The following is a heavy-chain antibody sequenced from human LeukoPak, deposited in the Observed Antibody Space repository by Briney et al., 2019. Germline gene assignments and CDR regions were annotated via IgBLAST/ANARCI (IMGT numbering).Heavy chain of an antibody. D-gene: IGHD2-2*03. CDR3: AWLLAGAFDM. V-gene: IGHV3-7*01. Sequence: GGSLRLSCAASGFIFSNYWMCWVRQAPGKGLEWVATINRDGSDKYYVDSVKGRFTISRDNAKSSLYLQMNSLRAEATAVYYCAWLLAGAFDMWGQGTMVTVS. CDR2: INRDGSDK. J-gene: IGHJ3*02. CDR1: GFIFSNYW.